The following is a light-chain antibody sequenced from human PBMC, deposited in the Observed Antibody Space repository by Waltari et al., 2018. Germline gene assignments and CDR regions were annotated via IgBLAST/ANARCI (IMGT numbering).Light chain of an antibody. J-gene: IGKJ2*01. CDR2: AAS. CDR1: KNINSF. Sequence: DIQMTQSPSSLSASVGDRVIVTCRASKNINSFLNWYQQIPGKPPKLLIFAASRLQRGAPSRFSGSGEGKQGELTMSSLQPEDFATYYCQQSDDTPYTFGQGTKLQIK. CDR3: QQSDDTPYT. V-gene: IGKV1-39*01.